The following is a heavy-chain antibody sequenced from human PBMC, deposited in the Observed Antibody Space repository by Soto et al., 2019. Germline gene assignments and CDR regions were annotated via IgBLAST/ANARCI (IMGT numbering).Heavy chain of an antibody. D-gene: IGHD6-6*01. V-gene: IGHV1-24*01. CDR3: ATEMSGAARPGWFDP. J-gene: IGHJ5*02. CDR2: FDPEDGET. Sequence: GASVKVSCKVSGYTLTELSMHWVRQAPGKGLEWMGGFDPEDGETIYAQKFQGRVTMTEDTSTDTAYMELSSLRSEDTAVYYCATEMSGAARPGWFDPWGQGPLVTVSP. CDR1: GYTLTELS.